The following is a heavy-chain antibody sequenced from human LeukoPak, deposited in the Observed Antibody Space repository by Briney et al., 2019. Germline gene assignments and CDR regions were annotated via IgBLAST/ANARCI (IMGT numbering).Heavy chain of an antibody. V-gene: IGHV3-48*01. CDR2: ISSSSSTI. CDR3: AKDFARY. Sequence: GGSLRLSCAAPGFTFSSYSMTWVRQAPGKGLEWVSYISSSSSTIYYTDSVKGRFTISRDNAKNSLYLQMNSLRAEDTAVYYCAKDFARYWGQGTLVTVSS. D-gene: IGHD1-14*01. J-gene: IGHJ4*02. CDR1: GFTFSSYS.